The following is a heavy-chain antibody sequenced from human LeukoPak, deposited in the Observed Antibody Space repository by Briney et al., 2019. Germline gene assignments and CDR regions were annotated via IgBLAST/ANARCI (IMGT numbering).Heavy chain of an antibody. CDR3: ARGEYSYGSYFDY. Sequence: SSETLSLTCAVYGGSFSGYYWSWIRQPPGKGLEWIGEINHSGSTNYNPSLKSRVTISVDTSKNQFSLKLSSVTAADTAVYYCARGEYSYGSYFDYWGQGTLVTVSS. J-gene: IGHJ4*02. D-gene: IGHD5-18*01. CDR2: INHSGST. V-gene: IGHV4-34*01. CDR1: GGSFSGYY.